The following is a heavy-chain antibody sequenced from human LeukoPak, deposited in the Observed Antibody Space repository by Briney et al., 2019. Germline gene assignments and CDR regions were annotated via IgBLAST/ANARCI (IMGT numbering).Heavy chain of an antibody. J-gene: IGHJ6*01. Sequence: GGSLRLSCAASGFTFSTYAMSWVRQAPGKGLEWVSTISDSGGTTYYAESVEGRFTISRDNSKNTLYLHMNSLRAEDTALYYCVKYTIYYFGKEVWGQGATVSVS. V-gene: IGHV3-23*01. D-gene: IGHD3-10*01. CDR2: ISDSGGTT. CDR3: VKYTIYYFGKEV. CDR1: GFTFSTYA.